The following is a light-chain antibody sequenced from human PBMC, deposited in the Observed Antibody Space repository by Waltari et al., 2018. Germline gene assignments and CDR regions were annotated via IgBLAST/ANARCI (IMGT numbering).Light chain of an antibody. Sequence: DIVLTHSPGTLSLSPGERASLPCRASQTVTSSYLAWYQQKPGQAPRRLIYGASSRASGTPDRFIGSGSGTDFTLTISRLDPEDFAVYYCQHYGRSPPMYTFGQGTKLEI. CDR3: QHYGRSPPMYT. V-gene: IGKV3-20*01. CDR2: GAS. CDR1: QTVTSSY. J-gene: IGKJ2*01.